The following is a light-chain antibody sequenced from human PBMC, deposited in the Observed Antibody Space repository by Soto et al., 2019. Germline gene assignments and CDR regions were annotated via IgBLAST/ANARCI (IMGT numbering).Light chain of an antibody. J-gene: IGKJ4*01. CDR1: QSIGRF. Sequence: DIQMTQSPSSLSASVGDRVTITCRASQSIGRFLNWHQQKPGKAPNVLINVASTLRSGVPSRFSGSGSGTDFNLTINSLQPEDFATYFCQQSFTTPLTVGGGTKVDIK. V-gene: IGKV1-39*01. CDR2: VAS. CDR3: QQSFTTPLT.